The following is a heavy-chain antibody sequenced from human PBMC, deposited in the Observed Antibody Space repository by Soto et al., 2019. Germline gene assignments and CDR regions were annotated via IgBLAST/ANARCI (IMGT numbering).Heavy chain of an antibody. Sequence: LRLSCAASGFTFSSYAMHWVRQAPGKGLEWVAVISYDGSNKYYADSVKGRFTISRDNSKNTLYLQMNSLRAEDTAVYYCARGAWDSSGLDVWGQGTTVTVSS. J-gene: IGHJ6*02. CDR3: ARGAWDSSGLDV. D-gene: IGHD3-22*01. CDR1: GFTFSSYA. V-gene: IGHV3-30-3*01. CDR2: ISYDGSNK.